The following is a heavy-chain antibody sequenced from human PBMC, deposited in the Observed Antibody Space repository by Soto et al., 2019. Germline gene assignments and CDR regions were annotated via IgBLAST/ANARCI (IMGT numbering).Heavy chain of an antibody. CDR1: GYTFTSYC. J-gene: IGHJ4*02. V-gene: IGHV1-18*01. CDR3: AREYYYASSGYPPSPTSFDY. D-gene: IGHD3-22*01. Sequence: ASVKVSCRASGYTFTSYCIRWGRRAPGQGREGMGWISAYNGNTNYAQKLQGRVTMTTDTSTSTAYMELRSLRSDGTAVYYCAREYYYASSGYPPSPTSFDYWGQGTLVTVSS. CDR2: ISAYNGNT.